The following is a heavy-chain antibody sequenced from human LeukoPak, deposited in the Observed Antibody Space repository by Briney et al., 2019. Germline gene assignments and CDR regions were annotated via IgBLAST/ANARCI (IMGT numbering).Heavy chain of an antibody. D-gene: IGHD5-24*01. CDR1: GGSFSGYY. Sequence: PSETLSLTCAVYGGSFSGYYWSWIRQPPGKGLEWIGYIYYSGSTNYNPSLKSRVTISVDTSKNQFSLKLSSVTAADTAVYYCARDAGDGYNFGYYYYMDVWGKGTTVTVSS. V-gene: IGHV4-59*01. J-gene: IGHJ6*03. CDR2: IYYSGST. CDR3: ARDAGDGYNFGYYYYMDV.